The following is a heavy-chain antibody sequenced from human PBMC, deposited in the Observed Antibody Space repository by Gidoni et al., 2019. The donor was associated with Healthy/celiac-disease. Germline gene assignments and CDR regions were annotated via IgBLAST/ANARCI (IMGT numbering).Heavy chain of an antibody. Sequence: QVQLQQWGAGLLKPSETLSLTCAVYGGSFSGYYWSWIRQPPGKGLEWIGEINHSGSTNYNPSLKSRVTISVDTSKNQFSLKLSSVTAADTAGYYCARASHNSRYFDYWGQGTLVTVSS. D-gene: IGHD1-20*01. CDR2: INHSGST. CDR1: GGSFSGYY. CDR3: ARASHNSRYFDY. V-gene: IGHV4-34*01. J-gene: IGHJ4*02.